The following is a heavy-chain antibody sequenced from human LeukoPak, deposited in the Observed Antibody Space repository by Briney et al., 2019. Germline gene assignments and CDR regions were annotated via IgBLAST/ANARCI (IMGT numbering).Heavy chain of an antibody. CDR2: IWYDGSHQ. J-gene: IGHJ4*02. CDR3: AKAAVGDVFSFDY. Sequence: GGSLRLSCAASGFPFSGSGMHWVRQAPGKGLEWVAVIWYDGSHQYYADSVKGRFTISRDNSKNTLDLQMNSLRVEDTAVYFCAKAAVGDVFSFDYWGQGTLVTASS. CDR1: GFPFSGSG. D-gene: IGHD1-26*01. V-gene: IGHV3-33*06.